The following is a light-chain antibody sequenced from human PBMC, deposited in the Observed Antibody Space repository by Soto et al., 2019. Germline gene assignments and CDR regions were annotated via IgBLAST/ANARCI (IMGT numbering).Light chain of an antibody. V-gene: IGKV1-39*01. J-gene: IGKJ1*01. CDR3: QQTYSTPT. Sequence: DIQMTQSPSSLSASVGDRVIITCRASQSISSYLSWYQQKPGKAPKLLIYAASSLQSGVTSRFSGSGSGTYFTLTISSLQPEDFATYYCQQTYSTPTFGHGTKVEIK. CDR1: QSISSY. CDR2: AAS.